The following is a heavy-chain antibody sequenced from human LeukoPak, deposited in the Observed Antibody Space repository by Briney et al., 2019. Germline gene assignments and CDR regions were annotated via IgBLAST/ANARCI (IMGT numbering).Heavy chain of an antibody. J-gene: IGHJ3*02. V-gene: IGHV1-69*13. CDR1: GGSFNTYP. Sequence: SVKVSCKASGGSFNTYPCNWVRQAPGQRLEWMGGLIPLFGRANYAQKFQGRVTITADESTSTTYLELSSLTSEDTAVYYCARPVWDTSPGAFDIWGQGTMVTVSS. D-gene: IGHD3-16*01. CDR3: ARPVWDTSPGAFDI. CDR2: LIPLFGRA.